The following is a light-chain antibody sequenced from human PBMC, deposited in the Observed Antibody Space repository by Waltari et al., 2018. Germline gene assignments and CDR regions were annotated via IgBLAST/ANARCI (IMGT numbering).Light chain of an antibody. V-gene: IGKV3-20*01. Sequence: LTQSPGTLSVSPGERATLSCRASQNIGTYFVWYQQKPGQAPRPLMYAASRRATGIPDRFSGSGSGTDFSLTITRLEPEDFAVYYCQNHERLPATFGQGTKVEIK. CDR3: QNHERLPAT. CDR2: AAS. J-gene: IGKJ1*01. CDR1: QNIGTY.